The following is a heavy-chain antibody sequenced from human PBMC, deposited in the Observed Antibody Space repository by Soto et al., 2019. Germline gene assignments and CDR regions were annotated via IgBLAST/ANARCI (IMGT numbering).Heavy chain of an antibody. D-gene: IGHD2-15*01. CDR1: GGTFTNYS. V-gene: IGHV1-69*08. CDR3: ATDGGFCTGGSCN. J-gene: IGHJ4*02. CDR2: IIPILGRA. Sequence: ASVKVSCKPSGGTFTNYSISWVRQAPGQGLEWMGRIIPILGRANYAQRFKGRVSITADKFTSTVYVEVYSLGSDDTAVYYCATDGGFCTGGSCNWGQGSRVTVSS.